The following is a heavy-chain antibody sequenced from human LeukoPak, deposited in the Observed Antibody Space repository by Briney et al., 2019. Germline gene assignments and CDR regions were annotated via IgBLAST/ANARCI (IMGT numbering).Heavy chain of an antibody. J-gene: IGHJ6*03. CDR2: INPNSGGT. CDR3: ARTGLSSGWYGGYYYYYMDV. D-gene: IGHD6-19*01. Sequence: ASVKVSCKASGYTFTGYYMHWVRQAPGQGREWMGWINPNSGGTNYAQKFQGRVTMTRDTSISTAYMELSRLRSDDTAVYYCARTGLSSGWYGGYYYYYMDVWGKGTTVTISS. V-gene: IGHV1-2*02. CDR1: GYTFTGYY.